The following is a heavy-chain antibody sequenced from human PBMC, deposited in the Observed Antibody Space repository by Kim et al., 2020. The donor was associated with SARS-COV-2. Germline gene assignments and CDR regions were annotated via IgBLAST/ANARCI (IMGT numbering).Heavy chain of an antibody. J-gene: IGHJ4*02. CDR3: ARAEEGTPGRELLPSDY. CDR1: GYTFTRYY. D-gene: IGHD1-26*01. V-gene: IGHV1-46*01. Sequence: ASVKVSCKASGYTFTRYYMHWVRQAPGQGLEWMGIINPRCCSTSYAQKFQGRVTMTRDTSTSTVYMELSSLRSEDTAVYYCARAEEGTPGRELLPSDYWGQGTLVTVSS. CDR2: INPRCCST.